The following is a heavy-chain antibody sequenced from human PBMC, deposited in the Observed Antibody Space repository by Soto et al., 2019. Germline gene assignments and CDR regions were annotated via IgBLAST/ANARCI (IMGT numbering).Heavy chain of an antibody. CDR3: ARDRVDYGMDV. D-gene: IGHD3-3*01. J-gene: IGHJ6*02. CDR1: GGSISSYY. V-gene: IGHV4-59*01. CDR2: IYYSGST. Sequence: PSETLSLTCTVSGGSISSYYWSWIRQPPGKGLEWIGYIYYSGSTNYNPSLKSRVTISVDTSKNQFSLKLSSVTAADTAVYYCARDRVDYGMDVWRQGTTVTVSS.